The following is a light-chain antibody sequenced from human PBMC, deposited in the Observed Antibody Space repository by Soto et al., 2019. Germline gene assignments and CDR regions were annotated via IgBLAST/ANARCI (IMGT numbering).Light chain of an antibody. Sequence: QSALTQPASVSASRGQSITISCTGTSSDVRAYNYVSWYHRHPRTAPTLLIFEVSYRPSGVSSRFSGSQSGNTASLTISGLQAEDEADYYCSSYTNTTTRVFGSGTKVTVL. CDR2: EVS. CDR3: SSYTNTTTRV. J-gene: IGLJ1*01. CDR1: SSDVRAYNY. V-gene: IGLV2-14*01.